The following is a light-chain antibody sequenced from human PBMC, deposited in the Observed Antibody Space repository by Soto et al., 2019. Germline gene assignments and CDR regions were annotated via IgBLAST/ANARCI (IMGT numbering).Light chain of an antibody. CDR1: GCDVGGYNY. J-gene: IGLJ2*01. CDR2: DVS. CDR3: RSDTGASTPVV. V-gene: IGLV2-14*01. Sequence: QSALTQPASVSGSPGQSITLSCTGTGCDVGGYNYVSWYQQHPGKAPKDMMYDVSNRPSGVSNRCSGSKSGNTASRTISGLQPEHEAGCCCRSDTGASTPVVVGGGTKVTVL.